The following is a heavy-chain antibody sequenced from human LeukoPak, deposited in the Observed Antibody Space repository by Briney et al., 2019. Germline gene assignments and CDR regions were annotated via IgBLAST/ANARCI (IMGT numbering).Heavy chain of an antibody. Sequence: GGSLRLSCVASGFTFSRYVIHWVRQAPGKGLEWVAVISYDGSTKYYADSVKGRFTISRDNSKNTLYLQMNSLRAEDTAVYYCAKEVTTIVAFEYWGQGTLVTVSS. V-gene: IGHV3-30*18. CDR3: AKEVTTIVAFEY. CDR1: GFTFSRYV. D-gene: IGHD3-22*01. CDR2: ISYDGSTK. J-gene: IGHJ4*02.